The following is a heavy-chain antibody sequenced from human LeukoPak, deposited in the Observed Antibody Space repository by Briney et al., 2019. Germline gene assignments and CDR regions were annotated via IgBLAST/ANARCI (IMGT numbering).Heavy chain of an antibody. D-gene: IGHD5-24*01. CDR1: GYTFASYA. CDR3: ASRIWLQRYYFDY. J-gene: IGHJ4*02. V-gene: IGHV1-3*01. Sequence: ASVKVSCKASGYTFASYAMHWVRQAPGQRLEWMGWINAGNGNTKYSQKFQGRVTITRDTSASTAYMELSSLRSEDTAVYYCASRIWLQRYYFDYWGQGTLVTVSS. CDR2: INAGNGNT.